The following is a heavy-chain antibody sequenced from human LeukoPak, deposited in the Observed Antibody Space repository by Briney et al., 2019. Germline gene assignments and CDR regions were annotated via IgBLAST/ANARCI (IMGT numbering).Heavy chain of an antibody. CDR2: TNWHGGST. CDR3: AREEGGYFDY. V-gene: IGHV3-20*04. J-gene: IGHJ4*02. CDR1: GFSFDDYD. Sequence: GGSLRLSCAASGFSFDDYDMSWVRQAPGKGLEWVSGTNWHGGSTGYADSVKGRFTISRDNAKNSLYLQMSSLRAEDTALYYCAREEGGYFDYWGQGTLVTVSS. D-gene: IGHD3-16*01.